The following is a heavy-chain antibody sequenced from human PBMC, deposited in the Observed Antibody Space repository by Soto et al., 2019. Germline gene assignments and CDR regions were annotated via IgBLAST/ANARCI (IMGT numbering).Heavy chain of an antibody. V-gene: IGHV4-34*01. CDR1: GGSFSANH. D-gene: IGHD4-4*01. CDR3: ARGYSSFLSHDDWFDP. J-gene: IGHJ5*02. Sequence: QLQQWGAGMLTPSETLSLTCAISGGSFSANHWSWIRQPPGQGLEWIGEVTLVGNTNYSPSLKSRVSISVDEGKKQFSLEMTSVTAADTAIYYCARGYSSFLSHDDWFDPWGQGILVTVSS. CDR2: VTLVGNT.